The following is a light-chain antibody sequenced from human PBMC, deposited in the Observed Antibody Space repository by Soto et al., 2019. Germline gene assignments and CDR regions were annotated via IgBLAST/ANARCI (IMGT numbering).Light chain of an antibody. CDR2: DVT. CDR1: SSDIGGYNY. Sequence: QSALTQPASVSGSPGQSITISCTGTSSDIGGYNYVSWFQHHPGKAPKLVIFDVTNRPSGVSNRFSGSKSGNTASLTISGLQAEDEADYYCSSYTRSDTVLFGGGTKLTVL. CDR3: SSYTRSDTVL. J-gene: IGLJ2*01. V-gene: IGLV2-14*03.